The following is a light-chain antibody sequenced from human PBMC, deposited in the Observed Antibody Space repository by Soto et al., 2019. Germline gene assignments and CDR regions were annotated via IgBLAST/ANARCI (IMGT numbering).Light chain of an antibody. V-gene: IGKV3-15*01. J-gene: IGKJ1*01. CDR3: QQYNNWPPWGT. Sequence: EIVMTQSPATLSVSPGERATLSCRASQSVSSNLAWYQQKPGHAPRLLIYGASTRATGIPARFSGSGYGTEFTHTISSLQSEDFGIYSCQQYNNWPPWGTFGQGTKVEIK. CDR1: QSVSSN. CDR2: GAS.